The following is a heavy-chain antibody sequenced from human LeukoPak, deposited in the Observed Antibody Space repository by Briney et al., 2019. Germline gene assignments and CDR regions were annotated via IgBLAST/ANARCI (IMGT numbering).Heavy chain of an antibody. CDR2: ISTSSRDI. J-gene: IGHJ4*02. D-gene: IGHD1/OR15-1a*01. CDR3: ATFPRDKQGF. CDR1: GFTFSSYS. Sequence: PGGSLRLSCKASGFTFSSYSMNWVRQAPGKGLEWVSYISTSSRDICYAEYVKGRFTISRDNAKNSLFLQLNGLRDDDTAVYYCATFPRDKQGFWGQGTLVTVSS. V-gene: IGHV3-48*02.